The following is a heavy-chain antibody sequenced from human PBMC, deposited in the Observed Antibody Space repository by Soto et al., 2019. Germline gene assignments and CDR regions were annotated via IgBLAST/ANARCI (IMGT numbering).Heavy chain of an antibody. Sequence: EVQLVESGGGLVKPGGSLRLSCAASGFTFSDFTMNWVRQAPGKGLQWVSSINSGGSFISYADSVRGRFTISRDNAKNSLYLQVDSLRAEDTAVFFCARGSRRTFDYWGQGTLVTVSS. CDR2: INSGGSFI. D-gene: IGHD6-13*01. CDR1: GFTFSDFT. V-gene: IGHV3-21*01. CDR3: ARGSRRTFDY. J-gene: IGHJ4*02.